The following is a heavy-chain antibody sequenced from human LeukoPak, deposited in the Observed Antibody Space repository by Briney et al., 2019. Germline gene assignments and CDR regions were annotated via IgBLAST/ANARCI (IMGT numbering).Heavy chain of an antibody. CDR2: ISYDGSNK. D-gene: IGHD2/OR15-2a*01. CDR1: GFTFSSYG. J-gene: IGHJ4*02. V-gene: IGHV3-30*18. CDR3: AKPRSTTIGGGHFDY. Sequence: GGSLRLSCAASGFTFSSYGMHWVRQAPGKGLEWVAVISYDGSNKYYADSVKGRFTISRDNSKNTLYLQMNSLRAEDTAVYYCAKPRSTTIGGGHFDYWGQGTLVTVSS.